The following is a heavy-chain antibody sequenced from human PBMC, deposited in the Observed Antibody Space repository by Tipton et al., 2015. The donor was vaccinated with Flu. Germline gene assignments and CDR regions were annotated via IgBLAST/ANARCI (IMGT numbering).Heavy chain of an antibody. D-gene: IGHD2/OR15-2a*01. J-gene: IGHJ4*02. V-gene: IGHV5-51*03. Sequence: QLVQSGAEVKKPGESLKISCKASGYSFSIYWIAWVRQMPGKGLEWMGIIYPVDSNTKYSPSFEGQVTISADKSFNTAYLQWSSRKASDTAIYYCARRAPDDNIALEFWGQGTLVTVSS. CDR3: ARRAPDDNIALEF. CDR2: IYPVDSNT. CDR1: GYSFSIYW.